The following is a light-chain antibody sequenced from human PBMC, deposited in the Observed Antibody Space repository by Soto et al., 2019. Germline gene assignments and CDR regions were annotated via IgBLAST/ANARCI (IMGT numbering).Light chain of an antibody. Sequence: QTVVTQEPSLTVSPGGTVTLTCASSTGAVTSGYYPNWFQQKPGQAPRALIYGASNKHSWTPARFSGSLLRGKAALTLSGVQPEDEAEYYCLLYYGGAHVVFGGGTKLTVL. CDR1: TGAVTSGYY. V-gene: IGLV7-43*01. CDR3: LLYYGGAHVV. CDR2: GAS. J-gene: IGLJ2*01.